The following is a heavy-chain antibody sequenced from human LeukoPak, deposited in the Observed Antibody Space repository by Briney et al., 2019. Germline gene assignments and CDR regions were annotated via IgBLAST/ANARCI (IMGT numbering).Heavy chain of an antibody. D-gene: IGHD3-22*01. CDR1: GGSFSGYY. CDR3: AREGYYDSSGYYYDY. CDR2: INHSGTT. V-gene: IGHV4-34*01. Sequence: KPSETLSLTCAVYGGSFSGYYWSWIRQPPGKGLEWIGEINHSGTTNYNPSLKSRVTISVDTSKNQFFLKLNSVTAADTAVYYCAREGYYDSSGYYYDYWGQGTLVTVSS. J-gene: IGHJ4*02.